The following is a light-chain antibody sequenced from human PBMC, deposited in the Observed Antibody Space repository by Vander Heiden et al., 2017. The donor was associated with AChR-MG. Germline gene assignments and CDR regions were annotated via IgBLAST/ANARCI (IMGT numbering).Light chain of an antibody. Sequence: EIVLTQSPATLSLSPGERATLSCRASQSVSSYLAWYQQKPGQAPRLLIYDASNRATGIPARFSGSASGTDFTLTISSLEPEDFAVYYCQQRSNWPLFGQGTKVEIK. CDR2: DAS. CDR3: QQRSNWPL. V-gene: IGKV3-11*01. J-gene: IGKJ1*01. CDR1: QSVSSY.